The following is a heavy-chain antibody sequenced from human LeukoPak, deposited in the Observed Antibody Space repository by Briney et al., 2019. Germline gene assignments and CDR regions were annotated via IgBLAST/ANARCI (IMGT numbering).Heavy chain of an antibody. Sequence: GESLKISCKGSGYIFTNYRIGWVRQMPGKGLEWMGIIYPGDSDTKYSPSFQGQVTFSIDKSSSSAYLRWNSLKASDTAIYYCVRLEAGPGISYYYGMDVWGQGTTVTVSS. CDR3: VRLEAGPGISYYYGMDV. D-gene: IGHD6-19*01. CDR1: GYIFTNYR. CDR2: IYPGDSDT. J-gene: IGHJ6*02. V-gene: IGHV5-51*01.